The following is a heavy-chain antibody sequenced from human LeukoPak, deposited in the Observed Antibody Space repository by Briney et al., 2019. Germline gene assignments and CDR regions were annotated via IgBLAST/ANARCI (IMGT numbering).Heavy chain of an antibody. V-gene: IGHV3-30*04. D-gene: IGHD4/OR15-4a*01. CDR1: TFTFSSYA. J-gene: IGHJ4*02. CDR3: ARRAGAYSHPYDY. Sequence: GRSLRLSCAASTFTFSSYAMHWVRQAPGKGLEWVTVISSDGSNKYYADSVKGRFTISRDNSKNTLDLQMNSLRAEDTAVYYCARRAGAYSHPYDYWGQGTLVTVSS. CDR2: ISSDGSNK.